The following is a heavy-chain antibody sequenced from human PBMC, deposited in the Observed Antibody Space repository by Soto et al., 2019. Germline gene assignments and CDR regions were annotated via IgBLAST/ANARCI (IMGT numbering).Heavy chain of an antibody. CDR1: GFTFSSYA. V-gene: IGHV3-23*01. D-gene: IGHD1-26*01. J-gene: IGHJ3*02. CDR2: ISGSGGST. CDR3: AKDDKEYSGSHNAFDI. Sequence: PGGSLRLSCAASGFTFSSYAMSWVRQAPGKGLGWVSAISGSGGSTYYADSVKGRFTISRDNSKNTLYLQMNSLRAEDTAVYYCAKDDKEYSGSHNAFDIWGQGTMVTVSS.